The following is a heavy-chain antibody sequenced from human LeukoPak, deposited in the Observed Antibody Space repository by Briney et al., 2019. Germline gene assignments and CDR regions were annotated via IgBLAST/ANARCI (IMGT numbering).Heavy chain of an antibody. J-gene: IGHJ6*03. CDR2: ISSDGTGA. D-gene: IGHD1-7*01. V-gene: IGHV3-74*01. CDR3: AKRRGLELLYYYYMDV. CDR1: TSTGLVW. Sequence: GGSLRLSCAASTSTGLVWMDWVRKSPGKGLVWVSRISSDGTGANYADSVKGRFTISRDNAKNTLYLQMNSLRAEDTAVYYCAKRRGLELLYYYYMDVWGKGTTVTVSS.